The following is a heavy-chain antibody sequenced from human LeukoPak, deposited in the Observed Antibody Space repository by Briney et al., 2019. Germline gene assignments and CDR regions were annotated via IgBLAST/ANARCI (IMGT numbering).Heavy chain of an antibody. CDR2: INSDGSST. Sequence: GGSLRLSCAASGFTFSSYWMHWVRQAPGKGLVWVSRINSDGSSTSYADSVKGRFTISRDNAKNSLFLQMNSLRVEDTALYYCARVGACTNGVCQALDYWGQGTLVTVSS. D-gene: IGHD2-8*01. V-gene: IGHV3-74*01. CDR1: GFTFSSYW. CDR3: ARVGACTNGVCQALDY. J-gene: IGHJ4*02.